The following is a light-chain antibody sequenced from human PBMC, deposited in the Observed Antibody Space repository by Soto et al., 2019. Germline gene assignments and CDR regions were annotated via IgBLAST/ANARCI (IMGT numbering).Light chain of an antibody. V-gene: IGLV2-23*02. CDR2: EVN. CDR3: CSYTGGTSFPVV. Sequence: QSALTQPASVSGSPGQSITMSCTGTSSDIGNYNLVSWYQHHPGKAPKLMIYEVNKRPSGVSNRLSGSKSGNTASLTISGLQADDEADYYCCSYTGGTSFPVVFGGGTKLTVL. CDR1: SSDIGNYNL. J-gene: IGLJ2*01.